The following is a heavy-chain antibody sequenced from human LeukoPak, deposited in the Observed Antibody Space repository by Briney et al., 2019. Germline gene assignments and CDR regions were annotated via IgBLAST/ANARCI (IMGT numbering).Heavy chain of an antibody. V-gene: IGHV1-46*01. CDR2: INPSGGST. D-gene: IGHD3-22*01. J-gene: IGHJ4*02. CDR3: ARDTRPSSGYNDY. CDR1: GYTFTSYG. Sequence: ASVKVSCKASGYTFTSYGISWVRQAPGQGLEWVGIINPSGGSTSYAQKFQGRVTMTRDTSTSTVYMELSSLRSEDTAVYYCARDTRPSSGYNDYWGQGTLVTVSS.